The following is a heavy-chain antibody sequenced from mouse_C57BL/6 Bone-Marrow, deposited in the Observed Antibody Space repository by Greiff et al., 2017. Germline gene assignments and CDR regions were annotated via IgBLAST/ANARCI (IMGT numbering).Heavy chain of an antibody. CDR2: ISGGGGNT. CDR1: GFTFSSYT. Sequence: EVQLVESGGGLVKPGGSLKLSCAASGFTFSSYTMSWVRQTPEKRLQWVAAISGGGGNTYYPDSVQGRFTISRDNDKYILYLQMSRRRSKETALYYCSRQVTTVIATKYFDVWGTGTTVTVSS. V-gene: IGHV5-9*01. D-gene: IGHD1-1*01. J-gene: IGHJ1*03. CDR3: SRQVTTVIATKYFDV.